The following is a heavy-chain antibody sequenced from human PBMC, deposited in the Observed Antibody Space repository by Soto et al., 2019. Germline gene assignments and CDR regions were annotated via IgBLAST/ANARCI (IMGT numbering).Heavy chain of an antibody. J-gene: IGHJ4*02. CDR2: INPNSGGT. CDR3: ARVTGEWLRLPLGY. CDR1: GYTFIGYY. V-gene: IGHV1-2*02. D-gene: IGHD5-12*01. Sequence: ASVKVSCKASGYTFIGYYIHWVRRAPGQGLEWMGWINPNSGGTNYAQKFQGRVTMTRDTSISTAYMELSRLRSDDTAVYYCARVTGEWLRLPLGYWGQGTLVTVSS.